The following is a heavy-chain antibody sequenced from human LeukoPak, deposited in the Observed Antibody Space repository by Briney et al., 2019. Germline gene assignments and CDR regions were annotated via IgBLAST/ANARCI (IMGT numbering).Heavy chain of an antibody. CDR1: GFTVSSNY. D-gene: IGHD5-18*01. CDR3: ARGQYSYAHAAH. Sequence: GGSLRLSCAASGFTVSSNYMSWVRQAPGKGLEWVSVIYSGATTYYADSVKGRFTISRDNSKNTLHLQMNRLRAEDTAVYYCARGQYSYAHAAHWGQGTLVTVSS. V-gene: IGHV3-66*01. CDR2: IYSGATT. J-gene: IGHJ4*02.